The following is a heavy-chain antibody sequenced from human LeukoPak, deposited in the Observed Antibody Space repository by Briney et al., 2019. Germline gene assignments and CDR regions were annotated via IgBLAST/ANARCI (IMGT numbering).Heavy chain of an antibody. V-gene: IGHV5-51*01. CDR2: IYPGDSDT. D-gene: IGHD2-21*02. Sequence: GESLKISCKGSGYSFTSYWIGWVRQMPGKGLEWMGIIYPGDSDTRYSPSFQGQVTISTDKSISTAYLQWSSLKASDTAIYYCARHVTANTWSHFDYWGQGTLVTVSS. CDR3: ARHVTANTWSHFDY. J-gene: IGHJ4*01. CDR1: GYSFTSYW.